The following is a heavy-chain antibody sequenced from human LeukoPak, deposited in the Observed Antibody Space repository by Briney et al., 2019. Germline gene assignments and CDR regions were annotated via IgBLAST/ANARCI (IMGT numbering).Heavy chain of an antibody. CDR2: IYSGGST. CDR1: GFTVSRNS. Sequence: GGSLRLSCAASGFTVSRNSMTWVRQAPGKGLEWVSVIYSGGSTYYADSVKGRFSISRDNSKNTLYLQMNSLRAEDTAVYYCARDDAPTGYIYDYWGQGTLVTVSS. V-gene: IGHV3-66*01. D-gene: IGHD3-9*01. J-gene: IGHJ4*02. CDR3: ARDDAPTGYIYDY.